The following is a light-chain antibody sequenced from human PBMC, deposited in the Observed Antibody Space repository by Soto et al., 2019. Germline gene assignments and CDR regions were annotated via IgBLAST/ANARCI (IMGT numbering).Light chain of an antibody. CDR2: WAS. Sequence: DFVMTQSPDSLAVSLGERATINCKSSQSVLFTSNNNNYLAWYQQKPGQPPKLLIYWASTRASGVPDRFSGSGCGTDFTLTISSLQAEDVAVYYCQQYYDTLWTFGQGTKVEVK. CDR1: QSVLFTSNNNNY. V-gene: IGKV4-1*01. J-gene: IGKJ1*01. CDR3: QQYYDTLWT.